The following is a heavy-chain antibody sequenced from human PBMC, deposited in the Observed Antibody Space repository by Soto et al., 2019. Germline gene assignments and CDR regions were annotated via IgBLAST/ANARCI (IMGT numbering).Heavy chain of an antibody. J-gene: IGHJ5*02. CDR2: ISYDGSNK. CDR3: AKDEFDP. Sequence: GGSLRHSCAASGFTFSSYGMHWVRQAPSKGLEWVAVISYDGSNKYYADSVKGRFTISRDNSKNTLYLQMNSLRAEDTAVYYCAKDEFDPWGQGTLVTVSS. V-gene: IGHV3-30*18. CDR1: GFTFSSYG.